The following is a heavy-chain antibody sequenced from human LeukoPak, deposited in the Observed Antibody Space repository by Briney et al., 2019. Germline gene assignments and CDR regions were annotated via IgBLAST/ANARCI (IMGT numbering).Heavy chain of an antibody. CDR2: ISPNGGGT. D-gene: IGHD4-17*01. J-gene: IGHJ4*02. V-gene: IGHV1-2*02. CDR1: GYTFTGYY. CDR3: AGATGDPNSFTVIPALAY. Sequence: ASVKVSCKASGYTFTGYYMHWVRQAPGQGLEWMGWISPNGGGTNYAQKFQGRVTMTRDTSISTAYMELSRLRSDDTAVYYCAGATGDPNSFTVIPALAYWGQGTLVAVSS.